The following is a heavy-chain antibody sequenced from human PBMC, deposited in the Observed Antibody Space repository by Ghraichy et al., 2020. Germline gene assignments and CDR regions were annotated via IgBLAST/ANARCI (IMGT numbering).Heavy chain of an antibody. CDR2: IYYSGST. J-gene: IGHJ4*02. V-gene: IGHV4-39*01. D-gene: IGHD4-17*01. CDR3: ARFRDPTTVTTRYFDY. Sequence: SETLSLTCTVSGGSISSSSYYWGWIRQPPGKGLEWIGSIYYSGSTYYNPSLKSRVTISVDTSKNQFSLKLSSVTAADTAVYYCARFRDPTTVTTRYFDYWGQGTLVTVSS. CDR1: GGSISSSSYY.